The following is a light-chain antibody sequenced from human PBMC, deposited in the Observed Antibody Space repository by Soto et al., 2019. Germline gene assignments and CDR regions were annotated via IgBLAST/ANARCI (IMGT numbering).Light chain of an antibody. J-gene: IGLJ1*01. V-gene: IGLV2-8*01. CDR1: KDDIGLYDF. Sequence: VLSQPPGASVSPGQSVTISCTGTKDDIGLYDFVSWYQHHPYKASRLIIYEIVQQPSRVPERVPGSNSGNAASVPVSGLQADDEAVSFCKSHAATTAYMVGSGPKLTVL. CDR2: EIV. CDR3: KSHAATTAYM.